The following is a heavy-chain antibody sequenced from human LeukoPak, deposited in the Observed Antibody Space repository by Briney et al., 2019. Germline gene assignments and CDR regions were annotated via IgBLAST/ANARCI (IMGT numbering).Heavy chain of an antibody. CDR3: ARDCPIVVVPAAERGTSDYYYMDV. J-gene: IGHJ6*03. D-gene: IGHD2-2*01. CDR1: GGSISSSSYY. V-gene: IGHV4-39*02. Sequence: SETLSLTCTVSGGSISSSSYYWGWIRQPPGKGLEWIGSIYYSGSTYYNPSLKSRVTISVDTSKNEFSLKLSSVTAADTAVYYCARDCPIVVVPAAERGTSDYYYMDVWGKGTTVTVSS. CDR2: IYYSGST.